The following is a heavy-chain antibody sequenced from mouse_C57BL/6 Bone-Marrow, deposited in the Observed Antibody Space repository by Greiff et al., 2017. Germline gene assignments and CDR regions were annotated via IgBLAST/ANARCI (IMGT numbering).Heavy chain of an antibody. D-gene: IGHD4-1*01. Sequence: EVKVVESGGGLVQSGRSLRLSCATSGFTFSDFYMEWVRQAPGKGLEWIAASRNKANDYTTEYSASVKGRFIVSRDTSQSILYLQMNALRAEDTAIYYCARDGLGQGYYYAMDYWGQGTSVTVSS. CDR2: SRNKANDYTT. CDR1: GFTFSDFY. J-gene: IGHJ4*01. CDR3: ARDGLGQGYYYAMDY. V-gene: IGHV7-1*01.